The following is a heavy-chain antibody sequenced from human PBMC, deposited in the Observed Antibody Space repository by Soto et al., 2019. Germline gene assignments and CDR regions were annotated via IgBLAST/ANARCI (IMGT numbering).Heavy chain of an antibody. V-gene: IGHV4-39*01. D-gene: IGHD3-22*01. CDR1: GGSISSSSYY. Sequence: PSETLSLTCTVSGGSISSSSYYWGWIRQPPGKGLEWIASIYYSGSTYYNPSLKSRVTISVDTSKNQFSLKLSSVTAADTAVYYCARQSYDSSGYYYSGYGMDVWGQGTKVTVSS. CDR3: ARQSYDSSGYYYSGYGMDV. CDR2: IYYSGST. J-gene: IGHJ6*02.